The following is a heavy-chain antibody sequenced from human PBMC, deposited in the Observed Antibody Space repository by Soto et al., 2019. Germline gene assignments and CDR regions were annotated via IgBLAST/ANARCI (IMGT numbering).Heavy chain of an antibody. CDR3: ARSEEDSDYYYYGMDV. D-gene: IGHD2-15*01. Sequence: PTLSLTFVGPGDTVSGNSLAWNWVSQSASRGLEWLGRTYYRSRWYSDYAVSVRSRIDINADTSKNQVSLQLNSVTPEDTAVYYCARSEEDSDYYYYGMDVWGQGTPVTV. J-gene: IGHJ6*02. V-gene: IGHV6-1*01. CDR1: GDTVSGNSLA. CDR2: TYYRSRWYS.